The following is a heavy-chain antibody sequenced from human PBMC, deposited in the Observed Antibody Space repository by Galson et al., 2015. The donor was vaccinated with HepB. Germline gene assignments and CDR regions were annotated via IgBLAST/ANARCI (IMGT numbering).Heavy chain of an antibody. V-gene: IGHV3-30*04. CDR3: AKNYVEYSRYYFDY. Sequence: SLRLSCAPSGFTFSNYPMHWVRQAPGKGLEWVAVISYDGINKYYADSVKGRFTISRDNSKTTLYLQMNSLRAEDTAVYYFAKNYVEYSRYYFDYWGQGTLVTVSS. CDR1: GFTFSNYP. D-gene: IGHD2/OR15-2a*01. CDR2: ISYDGINK. J-gene: IGHJ4*02.